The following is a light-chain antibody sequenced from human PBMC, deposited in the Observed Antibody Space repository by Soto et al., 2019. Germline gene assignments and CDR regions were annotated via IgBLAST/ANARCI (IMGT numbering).Light chain of an antibody. Sequence: DIAMTQSPDSLAVSLGERATINCKSSQSVLYSSNNKNYLAWYQQKPGQPPKLLIYWASTRESGVPDRFSGSGSGTDFTLTISSLQADDVAVYYCQQYYSTPPTFGQGTKVEIK. CDR2: WAS. V-gene: IGKV4-1*01. J-gene: IGKJ1*01. CDR1: QSVLYSSNNKNY. CDR3: QQYYSTPPT.